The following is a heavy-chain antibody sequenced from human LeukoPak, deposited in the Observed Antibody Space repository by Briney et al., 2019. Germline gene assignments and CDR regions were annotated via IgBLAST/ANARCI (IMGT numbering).Heavy chain of an antibody. J-gene: IGHJ4*02. CDR1: GGSISGYY. CDR3: ARAVITFGAAVAKGFDC. V-gene: IGHV4-59*01. CDR2: IHYSGST. Sequence: SETLSLTCTVSGGSISGYYWSWIRQPPGKGLEWIGYIHYSGSTDYNPSLKSRVTISADTSKNQFSLKVSSVTAADTAVYYCARAVITFGAAVAKGFDCWGQGTLVTVSS. D-gene: IGHD3-16*01.